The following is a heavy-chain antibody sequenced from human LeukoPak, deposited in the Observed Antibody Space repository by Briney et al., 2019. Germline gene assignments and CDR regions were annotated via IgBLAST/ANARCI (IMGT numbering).Heavy chain of an antibody. V-gene: IGHV3-23*01. J-gene: IGHJ6*02. CDR2: ISGSGVST. CDR3: ARSQDIVATIIPFYYYGMDV. Sequence: GGSLRLSCAASGFRFSSYAMSWVRQAPGKGLEWVSAISGSGVSTYYADSVKGRFTVSRDNSKNTLYLQMNSLRAEDTAVYYCARSQDIVATIIPFYYYGMDVWGQGTTVTVSS. D-gene: IGHD5-12*01. CDR1: GFRFSSYA.